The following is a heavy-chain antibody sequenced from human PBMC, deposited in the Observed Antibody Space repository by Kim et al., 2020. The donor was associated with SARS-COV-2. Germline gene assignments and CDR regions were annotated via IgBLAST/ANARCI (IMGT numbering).Heavy chain of an antibody. Sequence: ASVKVSCKASGYTFTSYYMHWVRQAPGQGLEWMGIINPSGGSTSYAQKFQGRVTMTRDTSTSTVYMELSSLRSEDTAVYYCAREDYYGSGSWINYYYYGMDVWGQGTTVTVSS. CDR2: INPSGGST. D-gene: IGHD3-10*01. CDR1: GYTFTSYY. CDR3: AREDYYGSGSWINYYYYGMDV. J-gene: IGHJ6*02. V-gene: IGHV1-46*01.